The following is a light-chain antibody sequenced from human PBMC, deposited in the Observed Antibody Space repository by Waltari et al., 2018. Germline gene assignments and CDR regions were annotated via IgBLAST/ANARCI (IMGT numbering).Light chain of an antibody. CDR1: NIGSKS. V-gene: IGLV3-21*03. Sequence: SYVLTQPPSVSVAPGKTARITCGGNNIGSKSLHWYQQKPGQAPVLVVYDDSDRHSGIPERFSGSNSGNTATLTISRVEAGDEADYYCQVWDSNTYHVVFGGGTKLTVL. J-gene: IGLJ2*01. CDR2: DDS. CDR3: QVWDSNTYHVV.